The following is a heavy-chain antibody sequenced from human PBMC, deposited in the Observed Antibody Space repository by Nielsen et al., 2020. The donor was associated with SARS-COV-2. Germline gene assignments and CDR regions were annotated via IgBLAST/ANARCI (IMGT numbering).Heavy chain of an antibody. CDR1: GFTFDDYA. Sequence: SLKISCAASGFTFDDYAMHWVRQAPGKGLEWVSGISWNSGSIGYADSVKGRFTISRDNAKNSLYLQMNSLRAEDTALYYCAPLRDAFDIWGQGTMVTVSS. V-gene: IGHV3-9*01. CDR3: APLRDAFDI. CDR2: ISWNSGSI. D-gene: IGHD3-16*01. J-gene: IGHJ3*02.